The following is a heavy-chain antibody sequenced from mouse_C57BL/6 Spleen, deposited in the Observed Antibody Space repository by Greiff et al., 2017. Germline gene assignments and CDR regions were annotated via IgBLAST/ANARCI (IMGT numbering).Heavy chain of an antibody. Sequence: QVQLKQSGAELARPGASVKLSCKASGYTFTSYGISWVKQRTGQGLEWIGEIYPRSGNTYYNEKFKGKATLTADKSSSTAYMELRSLTSEDSAVYFWAREGNPDYFDYWGQGTTLTVSS. CDR2: IYPRSGNT. J-gene: IGHJ2*01. CDR3: AREGNPDYFDY. CDR1: GYTFTSYG. V-gene: IGHV1-81*01. D-gene: IGHD2-1*01.